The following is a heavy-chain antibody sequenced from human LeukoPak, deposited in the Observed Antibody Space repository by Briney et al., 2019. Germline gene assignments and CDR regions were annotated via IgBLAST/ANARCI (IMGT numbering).Heavy chain of an antibody. Sequence: SQTLSLTCAISGDTVSSNSAAWNWSRQSPSRGLEWLGRTYYRSKWYNDYAVSVKSRITINPDTSKNQFSLHLNSVTPEDTAVYYCGREWGDGFDIWGQGTMVTVSS. CDR1: GDTVSSNSAA. CDR3: GREWGDGFDI. D-gene: IGHD3-16*01. CDR2: TYYRSKWYN. V-gene: IGHV6-1*01. J-gene: IGHJ3*02.